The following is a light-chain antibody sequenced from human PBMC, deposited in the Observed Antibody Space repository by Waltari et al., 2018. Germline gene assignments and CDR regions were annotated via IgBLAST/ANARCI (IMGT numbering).Light chain of an antibody. CDR3: SSYSSSSPYV. CDR1: SSAVGGYTY. J-gene: IGLJ1*01. CDR2: DVS. V-gene: IGLV2-14*01. Sequence: QSALPQPASVSGSPGQSITISCTGTSSAVGGYTYFSWYQQYPGKAPKLMIYDVSYLPSGVANRFSGSKSGNTASLTISVLQAQDEADYYCSSYSSSSPYVFGTGTKVTVL.